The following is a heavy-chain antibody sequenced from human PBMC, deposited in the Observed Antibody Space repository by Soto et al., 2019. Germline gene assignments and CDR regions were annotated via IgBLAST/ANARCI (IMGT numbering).Heavy chain of an antibody. CDR3: AFLPYYDILTGYYTELIEYGKDV. D-gene: IGHD3-9*01. CDR1: GGSISSGPYS. Sequence: SETLSLTCTVSGGSISSGPYSWGWIRQPPGEGLEWIGTFHYNENTYYNPSLGSRVTISVDTSKNQFSLRVTSVTVADTAVYYCAFLPYYDILTGYYTELIEYGKDVWGEGTMVTVS. CDR2: FHYNENT. J-gene: IGHJ6*02. V-gene: IGHV4-39*01.